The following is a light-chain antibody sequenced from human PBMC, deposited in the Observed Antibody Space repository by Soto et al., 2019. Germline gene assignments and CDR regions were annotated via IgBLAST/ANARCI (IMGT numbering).Light chain of an antibody. CDR2: DAS. V-gene: IGKV1-33*01. CDR1: QDISNY. CDR3: QQYDNLPLFT. Sequence: DIQMTQSPSSLSASVGDRVTITCQASQDISNYLNWYQQKPGKAPKLLIYDASNLETGFPSRFSGSGSGTDFTFTISSLQPEDIATYYCQQYDNLPLFTFGPGTKVDIQ. J-gene: IGKJ3*01.